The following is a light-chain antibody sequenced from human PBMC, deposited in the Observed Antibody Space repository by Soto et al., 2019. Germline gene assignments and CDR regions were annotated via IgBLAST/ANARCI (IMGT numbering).Light chain of an antibody. V-gene: IGLV1-51*01. J-gene: IGLJ2*01. CDR1: SSNIGSNY. CDR2: DSN. Sequence: QSVLTQPPSVSAAPGQKVTISCSGSSSNIGSNYVSWYQQLPGTAPKLLIYDSNKRPSGIPDRFSGSKSGTSATLGITGLQTGDEADYYCGTWHSSLSAVVFGGGTKLTLL. CDR3: GTWHSSLSAVV.